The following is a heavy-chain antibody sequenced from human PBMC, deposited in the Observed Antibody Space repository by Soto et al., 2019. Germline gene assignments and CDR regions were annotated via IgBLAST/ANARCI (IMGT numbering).Heavy chain of an antibody. CDR3: ARAGSTGWYGMDV. CDR2: IKQDGSEK. Sequence: EVQLVESGGGLVQPGGSLTLSCAASGFTFSRYWMSWVRQAPGKGLEWVANIKQDGSEKYYVDSVKGRFTISRDNAKNSLYRQMNSLRAEDTAVYYCARAGSTGWYGMDVWGQGTTVTVSS. CDR1: GFTFSRYW. J-gene: IGHJ6*02. D-gene: IGHD2-2*01. V-gene: IGHV3-7*01.